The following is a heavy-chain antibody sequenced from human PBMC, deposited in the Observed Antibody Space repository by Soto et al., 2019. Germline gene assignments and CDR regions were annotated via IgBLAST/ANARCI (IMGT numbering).Heavy chain of an antibody. V-gene: IGHV3-74*01. D-gene: IGHD6-6*01. CDR2: INSDGSST. CDR3: VRDKYSFYY. CDR1: GFTFSSYW. J-gene: IGHJ4*02. Sequence: GGSLRLSCVASGFTFSSYWMHWVRQAPGKGLVWVSRINSDGSSTIYADSVRGRFTISRDNAKNTLYLQMNSLRAEDTAVYYCVRDKYSFYYWGQGALVTVSS.